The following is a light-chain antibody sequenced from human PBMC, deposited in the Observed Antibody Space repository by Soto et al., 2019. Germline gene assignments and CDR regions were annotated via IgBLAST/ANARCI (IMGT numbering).Light chain of an antibody. CDR1: QSVLYSSNNQNY. V-gene: IGKV4-1*01. Sequence: DIVVTQSADSLAVSLGERATINCKSSQSVLYSSNNQNYLAWDQQKPGQPPKLLIYWASTRESGVTDRFSGSGYGTDFTLTISSLQAEDVAVYYCQQYYSTTLTFGQGTKLEIK. J-gene: IGKJ2*01. CDR3: QQYYSTTLT. CDR2: WAS.